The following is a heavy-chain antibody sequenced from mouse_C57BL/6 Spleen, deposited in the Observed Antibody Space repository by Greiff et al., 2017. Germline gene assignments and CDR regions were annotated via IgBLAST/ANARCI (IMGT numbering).Heavy chain of an antibody. CDR3: SRWGERLLRGGGDY. Sequence: QVQLQQPGAELVKPGASVKLSCKASGYTFTSYWMHWVKQRPGQGLAWIGMIHPNSGSTNYNEKFKSKATLTVNKSSSTAYRQLSSLTSEDSAVYYWSRWGERLLRGGGDYWGQGTSVTVSS. J-gene: IGHJ4*01. V-gene: IGHV1-64*01. CDR1: GYTFTSYW. CDR2: IHPNSGST. D-gene: IGHD1-1*01.